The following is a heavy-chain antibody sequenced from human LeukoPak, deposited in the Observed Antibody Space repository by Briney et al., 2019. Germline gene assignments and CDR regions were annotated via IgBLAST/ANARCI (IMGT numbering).Heavy chain of an antibody. CDR2: ISYDGSNK. J-gene: IGHJ4*02. CDR1: GFTFSSYG. CDR3: ARDTPFGDSSSWYGHYFDY. Sequence: GGSLRLSCAASGFTFSSYGMHWVRQAPGKGLEWVAVISYDGSNKYYADSVKGRFTISRDNSKNTLYLQMNSLRAEDTAVYYCARDTPFGDSSSWYGHYFDYWGQGTLVTVSS. D-gene: IGHD6-13*01. V-gene: IGHV3-30*03.